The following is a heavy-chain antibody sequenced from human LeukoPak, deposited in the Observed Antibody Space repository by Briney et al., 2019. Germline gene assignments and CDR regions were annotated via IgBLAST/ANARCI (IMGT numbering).Heavy chain of an antibody. Sequence: GGSLRLSCAASGFTVSSNYMSWVRQAPGKGLEWVSVIYSGGSTYYADSVKGRFTISRDNSKNTLYLQMNSLRAEDTAVYYCARRSSYSHFDYWGQGTLVTVSS. CDR3: ARRSSYSHFDY. D-gene: IGHD4-11*01. CDR1: GFTVSSNY. J-gene: IGHJ4*02. V-gene: IGHV3-66*01. CDR2: IYSGGST.